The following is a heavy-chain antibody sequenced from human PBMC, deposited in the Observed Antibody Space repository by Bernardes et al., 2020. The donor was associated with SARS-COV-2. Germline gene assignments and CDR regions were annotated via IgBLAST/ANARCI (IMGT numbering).Heavy chain of an antibody. CDR1: GYTFTSYG. J-gene: IGHJ6*03. Sequence: ASVKVSCKASGYTFTSYGISWVRQAPGQGLEWMGWISAYNGNTNYAQKLQGRVTMTTDTSTSTAYMELRSLRSDDTAVYYCARQVAAFPYYYYYYYMDVWGKGTTVTVSS. CDR3: ARQVAAFPYYYYYYYMDV. D-gene: IGHD2-15*01. V-gene: IGHV1-18*01. CDR2: ISAYNGNT.